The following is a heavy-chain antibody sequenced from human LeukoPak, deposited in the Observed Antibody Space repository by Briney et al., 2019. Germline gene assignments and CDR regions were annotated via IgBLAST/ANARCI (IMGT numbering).Heavy chain of an antibody. Sequence: GSSVKLSCKASGGTLSSYAISWVRQAPGQGLEWMGEIIPIFGTANYAQKFQGRVTITTDESTSTAYMELSSLRSEDTAVYYCARDGPYDSGGFEYWGQGNLVTVSS. J-gene: IGHJ4*02. CDR2: IIPIFGTA. V-gene: IGHV1-69*05. D-gene: IGHD3-22*01. CDR1: GGTLSSYA. CDR3: ARDGPYDSGGFEY.